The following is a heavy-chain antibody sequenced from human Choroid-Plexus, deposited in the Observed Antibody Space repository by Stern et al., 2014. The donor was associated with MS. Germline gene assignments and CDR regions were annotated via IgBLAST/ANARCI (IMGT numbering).Heavy chain of an antibody. J-gene: IGHJ4*02. Sequence: DQLVESGGGVAQPGRPLILSCAASGFTFSNFGMHWVRQAPGKGLEWVALISYDGSDKYYADSVKGRFTIFTDNSKNTLYMHMNSLRAEDTAVYYCAKDRQWSTYFFDYWGQGSLVTVSS. CDR3: AKDRQWSTYFFDY. D-gene: IGHD2-15*01. CDR2: ISYDGSDK. CDR1: GFTFSNFG. V-gene: IGHV3-30*18.